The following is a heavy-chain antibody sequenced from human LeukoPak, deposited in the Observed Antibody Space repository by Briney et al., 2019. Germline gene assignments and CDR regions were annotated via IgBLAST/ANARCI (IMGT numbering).Heavy chain of an antibody. CDR1: GYTFTGYY. D-gene: IGHD4-17*01. CDR3: ARDSYGDYPYYFDY. V-gene: IGHV1-2*02. Sequence: GASVKVSCKASGYTFTGYYMHWVRQAPRQGLEWMGWINPNSGGTNYAQKFQGRVTMTRDTSISTAYMELSRLRSDDTAVYYCARDSYGDYPYYFDYWGQGTLVTVSS. J-gene: IGHJ4*02. CDR2: INPNSGGT.